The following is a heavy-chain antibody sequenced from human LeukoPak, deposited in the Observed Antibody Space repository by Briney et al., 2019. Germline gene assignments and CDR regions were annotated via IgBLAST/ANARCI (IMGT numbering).Heavy chain of an antibody. CDR1: GGSFSGYY. Sequence: ASETLSLTCAVYGGSFSGYYWSWIRQPPGKGLEWIGYIYHSGSTYYNPSLKSRVTISVDRSKNQFSLKLSSVTAADTAVYYCARGPNAGGFDYWGQGTLVTVSS. J-gene: IGHJ4*02. D-gene: IGHD3-16*01. V-gene: IGHV4-34*01. CDR3: ARGPNAGGFDY. CDR2: IYHSGST.